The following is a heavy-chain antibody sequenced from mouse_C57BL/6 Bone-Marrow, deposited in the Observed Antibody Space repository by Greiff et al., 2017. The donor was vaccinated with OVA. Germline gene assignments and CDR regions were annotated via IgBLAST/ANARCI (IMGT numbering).Heavy chain of an antibody. Sequence: VQLQQSGAELVKPGASVKMSCKASGYTFTSYWITWVKQRPGQGLEWIGDIYPGSGSTNYNEKFKSKATLTVDTSSSTAYMQLSSLTSEDSAVYYCARCLITTTCYFDYWGQGTTLTVSS. V-gene: IGHV1-55*01. D-gene: IGHD1-1*01. J-gene: IGHJ2*01. CDR2: IYPGSGST. CDR3: ARCLITTTCYFDY. CDR1: GYTFTSYW.